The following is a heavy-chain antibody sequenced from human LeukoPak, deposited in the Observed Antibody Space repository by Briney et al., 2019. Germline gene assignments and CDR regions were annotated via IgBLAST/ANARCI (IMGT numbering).Heavy chain of an antibody. J-gene: IGHJ4*02. Sequence: GASVKVSCKASGYTFIDYFIHWVRQAPGQGLEWMGRINPNSGGAEFTQEFQGRVTMTRDTSISTTYMELSRLTSDDTALYYCARDLPSTSNWEFDYWGQGTLVTVSS. D-gene: IGHD7-27*01. CDR1: GYTFIDYF. CDR2: INPNSGGA. V-gene: IGHV1-2*06. CDR3: ARDLPSTSNWEFDY.